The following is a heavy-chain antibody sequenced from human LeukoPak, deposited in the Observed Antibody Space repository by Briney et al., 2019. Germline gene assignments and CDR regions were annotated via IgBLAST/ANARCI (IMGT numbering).Heavy chain of an antibody. J-gene: IGHJ4*02. Sequence: ASLKVSCKASGYTFTSYGISWVRQAPGQGLEWMGWISAYNGNTNYAQKLQGRVTMTTDTSTSTAYMALRSLRSDDTAVYYCARVRTYYYDSSGYRRGLFDYWGQGTLVTVSS. CDR2: ISAYNGNT. D-gene: IGHD3-22*01. V-gene: IGHV1-18*01. CDR3: ARVRTYYYDSSGYRRGLFDY. CDR1: GYTFTSYG.